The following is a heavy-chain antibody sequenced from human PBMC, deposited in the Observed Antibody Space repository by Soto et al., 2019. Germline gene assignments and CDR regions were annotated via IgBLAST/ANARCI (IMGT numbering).Heavy chain of an antibody. CDR2: ISYDGSDK. V-gene: IGHV3-30*09. J-gene: IGHJ6*02. Sequence: VQLVESGGGEVQPGRSLRLSCAASGFKYTDFALHWVRQAPGKGLEWVAIISYDGSDKYYADSVKGRFVISRENPKNTLYREMNRLRPEDTAVYFCARRAWDSYYAIDVWGQGTTVTVFS. CDR1: GFKYTDFA. D-gene: IGHD3-22*01. CDR3: ARRAWDSYYAIDV.